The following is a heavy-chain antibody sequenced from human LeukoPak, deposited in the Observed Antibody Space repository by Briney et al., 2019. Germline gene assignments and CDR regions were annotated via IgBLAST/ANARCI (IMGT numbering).Heavy chain of an antibody. CDR3: AKDRDKGNYYFDY. D-gene: IGHD1-7*01. CDR2: IRYDGSDK. Sequence: GGSLRLSCAASGFIFSSYGMHWVRQAPGKGLEWVAFIRYDGSDKDYVDSVKGRFTISRDNSKNTLYLQMNSLRAEDTAAYYCAKDRDKGNYYFDYWGQGTLVTVSS. J-gene: IGHJ4*02. CDR1: GFIFSSYG. V-gene: IGHV3-30*02.